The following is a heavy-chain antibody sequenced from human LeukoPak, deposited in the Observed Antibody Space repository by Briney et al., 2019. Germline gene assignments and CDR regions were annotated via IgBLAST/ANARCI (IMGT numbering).Heavy chain of an antibody. D-gene: IGHD3-22*01. CDR3: ARDLAYYYDSSGYPPLAEYFQH. Sequence: ASVKVSCKASGYTFTSYGISWVRQAPGQGLEWMGWISAYNGNTNYAQKLQGRVTMTTDTSTSTAYMELRSLRSDDTAVYYCARDLAYYYDSSGYPPLAEYFQHWGQGTLVTVSS. CDR2: ISAYNGNT. V-gene: IGHV1-18*01. J-gene: IGHJ1*01. CDR1: GYTFTSYG.